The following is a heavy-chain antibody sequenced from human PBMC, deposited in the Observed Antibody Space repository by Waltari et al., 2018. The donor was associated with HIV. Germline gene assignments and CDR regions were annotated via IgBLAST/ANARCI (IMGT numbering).Heavy chain of an antibody. D-gene: IGHD3-22*01. Sequence: EVQLVEYGGGLVKPGGSLRRPCAASGFTFGRYSINWVRQAPGKGLQWVSSISSSSSYIYYTDSVKGRFTISRDNAKNSLYLQMNSLSAEDTAVYYCARDKAITMIVGYYFDYWGQGTLVTVSS. J-gene: IGHJ4*02. CDR1: GFTFGRYS. CDR2: ISSSSSYI. CDR3: ARDKAITMIVGYYFDY. V-gene: IGHV3-21*01.